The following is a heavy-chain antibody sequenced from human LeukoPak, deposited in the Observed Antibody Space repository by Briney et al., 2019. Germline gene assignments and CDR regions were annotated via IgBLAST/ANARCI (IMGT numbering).Heavy chain of an antibody. D-gene: IGHD6-13*01. J-gene: IGHJ4*02. CDR2: ISWNSGSI. Sequence: PGGSLRLSCAASGFTFDDYAMRWVRQAPGKGLEWVSGISWNSGSIGYAYSVKGRFTISRDNAKNSLYLQMNSLRAEDTAVYYCAKDSSSSSWRDFDYWGQGTLVTVSS. V-gene: IGHV3-9*01. CDR3: AKDSSSSSWRDFDY. CDR1: GFTFDDYA.